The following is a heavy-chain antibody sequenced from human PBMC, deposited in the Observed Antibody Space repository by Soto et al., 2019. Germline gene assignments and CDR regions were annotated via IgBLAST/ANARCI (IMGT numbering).Heavy chain of an antibody. Sequence: PSETLSLTCAVYCGSFSGYYWSWIRQPPGKGLEWIGEINHSGSTNYNPSLKSRVTISVDTSKNQFSLKLSSVTAADTAVYYCARGHYYYDSSGYYHPPDYWGQGTLVTVSS. V-gene: IGHV4-34*01. D-gene: IGHD3-22*01. CDR2: INHSGST. CDR1: CGSFSGYY. CDR3: ARGHYYYDSSGYYHPPDY. J-gene: IGHJ4*02.